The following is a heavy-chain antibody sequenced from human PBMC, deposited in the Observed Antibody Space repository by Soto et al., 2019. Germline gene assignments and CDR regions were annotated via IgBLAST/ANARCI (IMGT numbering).Heavy chain of an antibody. CDR3: VRDSSFWSGYSYYGMDV. D-gene: IGHD3-3*01. CDR1: GFTFINYV. Sequence: GGSLRLSCAAAGFTFINYVMHWVRQAPGKGLEWVAVISDDGSNKYYADSVKGRFTISRDNSENTLYLQMNGLRVEDTAMYYCVRDSSFWSGYSYYGMDVWGQGTTVTVSS. J-gene: IGHJ6*02. V-gene: IGHV3-30*04. CDR2: ISDDGSNK.